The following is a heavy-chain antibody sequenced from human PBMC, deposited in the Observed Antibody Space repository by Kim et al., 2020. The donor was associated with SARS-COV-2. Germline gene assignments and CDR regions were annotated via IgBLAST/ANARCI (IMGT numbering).Heavy chain of an antibody. J-gene: IGHJ5*02. CDR3: AKDSLGYSSSWYENWFDP. D-gene: IGHD6-13*01. V-gene: IGHV3-9*01. Sequence: GGSLRLSCAASGFTFDDYAMHWVRQAPGKGLEWVSGISWNSGSIGYADSVKGRFTISRDNAKNSLYLQMNSLRAEDTALYYCAKDSLGYSSSWYENWFDP. CDR1: GFTFDDYA. CDR2: ISWNSGSI.